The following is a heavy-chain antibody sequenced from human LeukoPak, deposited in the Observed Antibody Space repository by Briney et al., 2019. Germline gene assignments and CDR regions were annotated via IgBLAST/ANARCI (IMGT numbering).Heavy chain of an antibody. V-gene: IGHV3-48*01. CDR1: GFTVSSNY. D-gene: IGHD3-16*01. J-gene: IGHJ4*02. CDR2: ISSSRRTI. Sequence: PGGSLRLSCAASGFTVSSNYMSWVRQAPGKGLEWVSYISSSRRTISYADSVKGRFTISRDNAKNSLYLQMNSLRAEDTAVYYCASVGDYDYVWGSPNLLDKNYWGQGTLVTVSS. CDR3: ASVGDYDYVWGSPNLLDKNY.